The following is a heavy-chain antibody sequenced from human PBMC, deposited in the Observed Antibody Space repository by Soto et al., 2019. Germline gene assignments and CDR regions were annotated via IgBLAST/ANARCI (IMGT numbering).Heavy chain of an antibody. CDR2: ISYDGSNK. V-gene: IGHV3-30-3*01. CDR3: ARDRIQGGYLLYYYYGMDV. CDR1: GFTFSSYA. Sequence: PGGSLRLSCAASGFTFSSYAMHWVRQAPGKWLEWVAVISYDGSNKYYADSVKGRFTISRDNSKNTLYLQMNSLRAEDTAVYYCARDRIQGGYLLYYYYGMDVWGQGXTVTVSS. J-gene: IGHJ6*02. D-gene: IGHD3-22*01.